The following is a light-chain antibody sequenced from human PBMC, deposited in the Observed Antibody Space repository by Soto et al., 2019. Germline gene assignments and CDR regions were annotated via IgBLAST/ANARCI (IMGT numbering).Light chain of an antibody. J-gene: IGLJ2*01. CDR3: QAWDSTTAV. Sequence: SYELTQPPSVSVSPGQTATITCSGDKLGDKYASWYQQKPGQSPVLVIYQDTKRPSGIPERFSASNSGNTATLTISGTQAMDEADYYCQAWDSTTAVFGGGTKLTVL. CDR1: KLGDKY. CDR2: QDT. V-gene: IGLV3-1*01.